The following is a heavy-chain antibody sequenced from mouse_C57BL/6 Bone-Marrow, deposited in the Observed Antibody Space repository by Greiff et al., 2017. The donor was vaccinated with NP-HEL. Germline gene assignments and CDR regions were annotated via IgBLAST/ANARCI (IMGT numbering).Heavy chain of an antibody. CDR3: ARKAYYGRSYEFAY. D-gene: IGHD1-1*01. Sequence: VQLQQPGAELVKPGASVKLSCKASGYTFTTYWMQWVKQRPGQGLEWIGEIDPSDSYTNYNQKFKGTATLTVDTSSSTANRQLSSLTSEDSAVYYCARKAYYGRSYEFAYWGQGTLVTVSA. V-gene: IGHV1-50*01. CDR1: GYTFTTYW. J-gene: IGHJ3*01. CDR2: IDPSDSYT.